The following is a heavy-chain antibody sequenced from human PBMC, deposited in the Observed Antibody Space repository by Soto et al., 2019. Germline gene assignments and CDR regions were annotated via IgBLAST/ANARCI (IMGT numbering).Heavy chain of an antibody. CDR1: VLAFSNYA. CDR2: ISASGCSA. V-gene: IGHV3-23*01. Sequence: GGSLGLSCAASVLAFSNYAITLLRLAPGKGLEWVSTISASGCSAYYGGAVRGRFTTSRDNSKSTLYLQMHSLRAADTAVYYCAKGEQVGEHLDHWGQGT. J-gene: IGHJ4*02. CDR3: AKGEQVGEHLDH. D-gene: IGHD3-10*01.